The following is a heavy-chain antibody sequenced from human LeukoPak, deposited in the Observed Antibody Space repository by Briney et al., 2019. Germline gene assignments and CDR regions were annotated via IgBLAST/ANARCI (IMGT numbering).Heavy chain of an antibody. CDR1: GGSISSSSYY. CDR2: IYYSGST. V-gene: IGHV4-39*07. CDR3: ARDFGAAAILTEYYYYYYGMDV. Sequence: SETLSLTCTVSGGSISSSSYYWGWIRQPPGKGLEWIGSIYYSGSTYYNPSLKSRVTISVDTSKNQFSLKLSSVTAADTAVYYCARDFGAAAILTEYYYYYYGMDVWGQGTTVTVSS. J-gene: IGHJ6*02. D-gene: IGHD2-2*02.